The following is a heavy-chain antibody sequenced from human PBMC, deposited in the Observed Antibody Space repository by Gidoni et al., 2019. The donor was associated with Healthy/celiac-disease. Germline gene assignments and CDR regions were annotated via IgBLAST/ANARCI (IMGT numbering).Heavy chain of an antibody. Sequence: QVQLQESGPGLVKPSETLSLTCIVSGGSISSYYWSWIRQPPGKGLEWIGYIYYSGSTNYNPSLKSRVTISVDTSKNQFSLKLSSVTAADTAVYYCASSDILTGATPFGYWGQGTLVTVSS. V-gene: IGHV4-59*01. J-gene: IGHJ4*02. CDR2: IYYSGST. D-gene: IGHD3-9*01. CDR3: ASSDILTGATPFGY. CDR1: GGSISSYY.